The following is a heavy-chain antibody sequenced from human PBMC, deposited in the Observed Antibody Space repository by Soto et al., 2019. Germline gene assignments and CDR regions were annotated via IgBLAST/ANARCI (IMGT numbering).Heavy chain of an antibody. Sequence: GGSLRLSCAASGFTFSSYSMNWVRQAPGQGLEWVSSISSSSSYIYYADSVKGRFTISRDNAKNSLYLQMNSLRAEDTAVYYCARDPGYSYGYYYYYYMDVWGKGTTVTVSS. CDR1: GFTFSSYS. V-gene: IGHV3-21*01. J-gene: IGHJ6*03. CDR2: ISSSSSYI. D-gene: IGHD5-18*01. CDR3: ARDPGYSYGYYYYYYMDV.